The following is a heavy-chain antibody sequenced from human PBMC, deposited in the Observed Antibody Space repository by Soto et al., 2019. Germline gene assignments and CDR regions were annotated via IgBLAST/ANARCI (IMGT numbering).Heavy chain of an antibody. Sequence: PGGSLRLSCAASGVSFSSYKMNWVRQAPGKGLEWVSCISSSSSTIYYADSVKGRFTISRANAKNSLYLQMNSLRAEDTAVYYCATGLLRYYAYWGHGTLVTVSS. CDR1: GVSFSSYK. D-gene: IGHD3-9*01. CDR2: ISSSSSTI. CDR3: ATGLLRYYAY. J-gene: IGHJ4*01. V-gene: IGHV3-48*01.